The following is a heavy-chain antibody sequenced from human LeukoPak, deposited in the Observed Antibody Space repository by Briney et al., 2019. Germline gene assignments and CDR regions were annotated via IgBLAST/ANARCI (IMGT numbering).Heavy chain of an antibody. CDR1: GYTLTELS. Sequence: GASVKVSCKVSGYTLTELSMHWVRQAPGQGLEWMGWISAYNGNTNYAQKLQGRVTMTTDTSTSTAYMELRSLRSDDTAVYYCARGGITIFGVPHYFDYWGQGTLVTVSS. CDR2: ISAYNGNT. CDR3: ARGGITIFGVPHYFDY. D-gene: IGHD3-3*01. J-gene: IGHJ4*02. V-gene: IGHV1-18*01.